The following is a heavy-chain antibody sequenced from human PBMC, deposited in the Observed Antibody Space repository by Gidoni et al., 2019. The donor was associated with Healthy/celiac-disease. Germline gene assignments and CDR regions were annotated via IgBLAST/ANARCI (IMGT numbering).Heavy chain of an antibody. J-gene: IGHJ3*02. D-gene: IGHD2-21*01. CDR3: AKDQPGSLFPVPKAFDI. CDR2: ISGSGGST. CDR1: GFTFSSYA. Sequence: EVQLLESGGGLVQPGGSLRLSCAASGFTFSSYALSWVRQAPGKGLEWVSAISGSGGSTYYADSVKGRFTISRDNSKNTLYLQMNSLRAEDTAVYYCAKDQPGSLFPVPKAFDIWGQGTMVTVSS. V-gene: IGHV3-23*01.